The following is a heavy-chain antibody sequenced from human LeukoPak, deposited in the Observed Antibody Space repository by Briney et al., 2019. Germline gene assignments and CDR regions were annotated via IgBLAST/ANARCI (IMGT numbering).Heavy chain of an antibody. V-gene: IGHV3-30*04. Sequence: GGSLRLSCAASGFTFSSYAMHWVRQAPGKGLEWVAFISYDGTNRHYADSVRGRFTISRDNSKNTLYLQMNSLRAEDTAVYYCARDVGFGGYSRGIFDYWGQGTLVTVSS. D-gene: IGHD3-10*01. J-gene: IGHJ4*02. CDR2: ISYDGTNR. CDR3: ARDVGFGGYSRGIFDY. CDR1: GFTFSSYA.